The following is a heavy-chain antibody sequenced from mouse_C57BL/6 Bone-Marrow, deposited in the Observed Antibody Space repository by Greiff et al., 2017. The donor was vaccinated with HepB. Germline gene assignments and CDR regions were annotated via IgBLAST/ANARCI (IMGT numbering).Heavy chain of an antibody. CDR3: ARVYYGLFAY. V-gene: IGHV1-50*01. Sequence: QVQLQQPGAELVKPGASVKLSCKASGYTFTSYWMQWVKQRPGQGLEWIGEIDPSDSYTNYNQKFKGKATLTVYTSSSTAYMQLSSLTSEDSAVYYCARVYYGLFAYWGQGTLVTVSA. CDR1: GYTFTSYW. D-gene: IGHD1-1*01. CDR2: IDPSDSYT. J-gene: IGHJ3*01.